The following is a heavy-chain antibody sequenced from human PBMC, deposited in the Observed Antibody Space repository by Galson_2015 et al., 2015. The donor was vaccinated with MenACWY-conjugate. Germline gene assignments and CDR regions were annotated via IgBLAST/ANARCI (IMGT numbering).Heavy chain of an antibody. CDR1: GFTFNNYW. V-gene: IGHV3-7*03. J-gene: IGHJ4*02. CDR3: ARDLGFYCSHNDCYSPY. Sequence: SLRLSCAATGFTFNNYWMSWVRQVPGKGPERVANIKQDGSEKYYVDSVRGRFTISRDNAKSSLFLQVNSLRAEDTAVYYCARDLGFYCSHNDCYSPYWGQGTLGTVSS. CDR2: IKQDGSEK. D-gene: IGHD2-15*01.